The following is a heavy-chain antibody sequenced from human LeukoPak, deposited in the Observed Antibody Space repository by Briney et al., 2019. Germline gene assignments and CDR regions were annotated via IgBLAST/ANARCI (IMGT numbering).Heavy chain of an antibody. Sequence: PSETPSLTCIVSGVSTSGGNYYWGWIRRPPGKGLEWIGGISSSGNTYYNPSLKSRITISVDTSKNHFSLKLSSVTAADTAVYYCARLGAGPTYYDFWSGYSSFYFDYWGQGTLVTVSS. CDR2: ISSSGNT. D-gene: IGHD3-3*01. J-gene: IGHJ4*02. CDR1: GVSTSGGNYY. CDR3: ARLGAGPTYYDFWSGYSSFYFDY. V-gene: IGHV4-39*02.